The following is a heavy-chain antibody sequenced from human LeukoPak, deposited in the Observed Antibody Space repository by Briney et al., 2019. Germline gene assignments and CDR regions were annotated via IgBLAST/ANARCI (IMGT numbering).Heavy chain of an antibody. D-gene: IGHD2-15*01. V-gene: IGHV3-66*01. CDR2: IYTGGAT. CDR1: GFTVTSYY. J-gene: IGHJ4*02. Sequence: GGSLRLSCAASGFTVTSYYMNWVRQAPGKGLEWVSVIYTGGATSYGDSVRGRFTISRDNSNNTLYLQMNNLRAEGTAVYYCALAGSVAATGWGQGTLVTVSS. CDR3: ALAGSVAATG.